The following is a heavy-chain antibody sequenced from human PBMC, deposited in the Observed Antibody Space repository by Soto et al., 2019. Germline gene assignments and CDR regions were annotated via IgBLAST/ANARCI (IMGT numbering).Heavy chain of an antibody. J-gene: IGHJ6*03. CDR1: GFTFSSYS. V-gene: IGHV3-48*01. Sequence: EVQLVESGGGLVQPGGSLRLSCAASGFTFSSYSMNWVRQAPGKGLEWVSYISSSSSTIYYADSVKGRFTFSRDNAKNSLYLQMNSLRAEDTAVYYCARDTVDYYYYYMDVWGKGTTVTVSS. CDR2: ISSSSSTI. CDR3: ARDTVDYYYYYMDV. D-gene: IGHD4-4*01.